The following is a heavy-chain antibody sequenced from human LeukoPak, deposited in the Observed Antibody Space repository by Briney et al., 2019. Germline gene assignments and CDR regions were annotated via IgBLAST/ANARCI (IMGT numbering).Heavy chain of an antibody. Sequence: SETLSLTCTVSGGSISSYYCSWIRQPAGKGLEWIGEINHSGSTNYNPSLKSRVTISVDTSKNQFSLKLSSVTAADTAVYYCARGLRQGYKRFDHWGQGTLVTVSS. CDR2: INHSGST. CDR3: ARGLRQGYKRFDH. V-gene: IGHV4-34*01. D-gene: IGHD1-14*01. CDR1: GGSISSYY. J-gene: IGHJ5*02.